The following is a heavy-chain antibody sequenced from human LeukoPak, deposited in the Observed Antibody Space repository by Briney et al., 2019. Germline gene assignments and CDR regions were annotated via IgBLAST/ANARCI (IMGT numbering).Heavy chain of an antibody. CDR1: GGTFSSYA. V-gene: IGHV1-69*05. CDR3: ARPLPRRYSSSWMAAFDI. D-gene: IGHD6-13*01. Sequence: ASVKVSCKASGGTFSSYAISWVRQAPGQGLEWMGRIIPIFGTANYAQKFQGRVTITTDESTSTAYMELSSLRSEDTAVYYCARPLPRRYSSSWMAAFDIWGQGTMVTVSS. J-gene: IGHJ3*02. CDR2: IIPIFGTA.